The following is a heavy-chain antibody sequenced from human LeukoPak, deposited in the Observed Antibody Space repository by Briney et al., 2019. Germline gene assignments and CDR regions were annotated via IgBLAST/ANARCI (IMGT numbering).Heavy chain of an antibody. V-gene: IGHV4-30-2*01. Sequence: SQTLSLTCTVSGGSLSSGGYYWSWIRQPPGKGLEWIGYIYHSGSTYYNPSLKSRVTISVDRSKNQFSLKLSSVTAADTAVYYCARGERPVPAATNWFDPWGQGTLVTVSS. CDR3: ARGERPVPAATNWFDP. J-gene: IGHJ5*02. CDR1: GGSLSSGGYY. CDR2: IYHSGST. D-gene: IGHD2-2*01.